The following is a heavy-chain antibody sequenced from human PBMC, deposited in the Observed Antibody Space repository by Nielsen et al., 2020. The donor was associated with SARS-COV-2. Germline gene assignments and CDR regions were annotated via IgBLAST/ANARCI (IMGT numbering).Heavy chain of an antibody. CDR3: ARVGVVVPAAIRVFDY. D-gene: IGHD2-2*02. J-gene: IGHJ4*02. Sequence: SETLSLTCTVSGGSISSGGYYWSWIRQHPGKGLEWIGEINHSGSTNYNPSLKSRVTISVDTSKNQFSLKLSSVTAADTAVYYCARVGVVVPAAIRVFDYWGQGTLVTVSS. CDR2: INHSGST. CDR1: GGSISSGGYY. V-gene: IGHV4-31*03.